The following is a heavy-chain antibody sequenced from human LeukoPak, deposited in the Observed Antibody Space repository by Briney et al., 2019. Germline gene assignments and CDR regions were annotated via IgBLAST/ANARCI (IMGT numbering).Heavy chain of an antibody. J-gene: IGHJ4*02. CDR3: ARVPLYSSGWYAEIDY. V-gene: IGHV3-48*03. Sequence: GGSLRLSCAASGFTFSSYEMNCVRQAPGKGLEWVSYISSSGSTIYYADSVKGRFTISRDNAKNSLYLQMNSLRAEDTAVYYCARVPLYSSGWYAEIDYWGQGTLVTVSS. CDR1: GFTFSSYE. D-gene: IGHD6-19*01. CDR2: ISSSGSTI.